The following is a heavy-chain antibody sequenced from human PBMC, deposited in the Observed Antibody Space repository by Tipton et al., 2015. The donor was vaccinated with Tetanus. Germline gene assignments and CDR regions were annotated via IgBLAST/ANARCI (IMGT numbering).Heavy chain of an antibody. Sequence: QLVQSGPEVKKPGASVKVSCKAFAYAFASYDLNWVRQATGQGLEWLGYMDPKTGHATYAQKFRGRVTMTSNISITTAYMELRNLRSDDTAVYYCARGNRGSSWFLWGQGTLVTVSS. CDR3: ARGNRGSSWFL. CDR1: AYAFASYD. V-gene: IGHV1-8*01. J-gene: IGHJ4*02. CDR2: MDPKTGHA. D-gene: IGHD6-13*01.